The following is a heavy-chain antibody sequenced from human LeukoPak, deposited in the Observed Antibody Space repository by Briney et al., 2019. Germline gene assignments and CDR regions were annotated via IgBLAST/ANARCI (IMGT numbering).Heavy chain of an antibody. D-gene: IGHD3-3*01. CDR2: IYTSGST. V-gene: IGHV4-61*02. CDR1: GGSISSGSYY. CDR3: ASSRSITIFGVVITPLDY. J-gene: IGHJ4*02. Sequence: SETLSLTCTVSGGSISSGSYYWSWIRQPAGKGLEWIGRIYTSGSTNYNPSLKSRVTISVDTSKNQFSLTLSSATAADTAVYYCASSRSITIFGVVITPLDYWGQGTLVTVSS.